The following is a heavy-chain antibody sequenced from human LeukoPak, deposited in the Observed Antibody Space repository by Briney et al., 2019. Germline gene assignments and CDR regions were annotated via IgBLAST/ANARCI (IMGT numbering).Heavy chain of an antibody. CDR1: GGSISSSSYY. D-gene: IGHD5-18*01. J-gene: IGHJ4*02. V-gene: IGHV4-39*07. CDR3: ARARGYSYGKTVAGTFDY. Sequence: SETLSLTCTVSGGSISSSSYYWGWIRQPPGKGLEWIGEINHSGSTNYNPSLKSRVTISVDTSKNQFSLKLSSVTAADTAVYYCARARGYSYGKTVAGTFDYWGQGTLVTVSS. CDR2: INHSGST.